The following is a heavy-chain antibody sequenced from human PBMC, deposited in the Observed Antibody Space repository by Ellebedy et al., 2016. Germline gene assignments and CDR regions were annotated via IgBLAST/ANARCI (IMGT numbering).Heavy chain of an antibody. CDR1: GFTFSSYA. V-gene: IGHV3-21*01. CDR2: ISSSSSYI. Sequence: GGSLRLSXAASGFTFSSYAMHWVRQAPGKGLEWVSSISSSSSYIYYADSVKGRFTISRDNAKNSLYLQMNSLRAEDTAVYYCARVGVGYFDYWGQGTLATVSS. D-gene: IGHD3-3*01. CDR3: ARVGVGYFDY. J-gene: IGHJ4*02.